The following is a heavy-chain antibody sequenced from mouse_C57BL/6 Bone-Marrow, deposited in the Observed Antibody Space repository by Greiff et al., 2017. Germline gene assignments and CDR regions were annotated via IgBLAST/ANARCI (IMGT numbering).Heavy chain of an antibody. Sequence: QVQLQQPGAELVRPGTSVKLSCKASGYTFTSYWMHWVKQRPGQGLEWIGVIDPSDSYTNYNQKFKGKATLTVDTSSSTAYMQLSSLTSEDSAVYYCARYEYDGYFDYWGQGNTLTVS. D-gene: IGHD2-4*01. CDR3: ARYEYDGYFDY. CDR1: GYTFTSYW. J-gene: IGHJ2*01. V-gene: IGHV1-59*01. CDR2: IDPSDSYT.